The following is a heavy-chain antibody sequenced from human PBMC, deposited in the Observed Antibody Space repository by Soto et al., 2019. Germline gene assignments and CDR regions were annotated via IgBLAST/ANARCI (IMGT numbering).Heavy chain of an antibody. D-gene: IGHD6-19*01. CDR3: WSSRSGQSPDGGH. V-gene: IGHV1-2*02. CDR2: INPNSGDT. Sequence: ASVKVSCKAAVFSVDTTYCIHWVRRAPGKGLEWMGSINPNSGDTNYAQNFQGRVTMTRDTSISTAYMEVSSLTSDDTAVYYCWSSRSGQSPDGGHWAHGTVVTVS. J-gene: IGHJ4*01. CDR1: VFSVDTTYC.